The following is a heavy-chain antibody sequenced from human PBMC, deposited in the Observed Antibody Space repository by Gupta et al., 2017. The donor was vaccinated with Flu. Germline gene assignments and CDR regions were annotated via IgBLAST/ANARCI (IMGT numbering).Heavy chain of an antibody. CDR2: IKSKTDGGTT. CDR1: GFTFSNAW. V-gene: IGHV3-15*01. J-gene: IGHJ4*02. Sequence: EVQLVESGGGLVKPGGSLRLSCAASGFTFSNAWMSWVRQAPGKGLEWVGRIKSKTDGGTTDYAAPVKGRFTISRDDSKNTLYLQMNSLKTEDTAVYYCTTGFASGGAELRFLEWGRFDYWGQGTLVTVSS. D-gene: IGHD3-3*01. CDR3: TTGFASGGAELRFLEWGRFDY.